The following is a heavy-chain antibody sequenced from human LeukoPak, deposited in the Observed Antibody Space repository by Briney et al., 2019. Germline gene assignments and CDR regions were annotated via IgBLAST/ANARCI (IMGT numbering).Heavy chain of an antibody. V-gene: IGHV3-66*01. CDR2: IYSGGST. Sequence: GGSLRLSCAASGFTVSSNYITWVRQAPGKGLEWVSVIYSGGSTYYADSVKGRFIISRDNSKNTLYLQMNSLRAEDTAVYYCARGGGDRNPFDYWGQGTQVTVSS. CDR1: GFTVSSNY. J-gene: IGHJ4*02. CDR3: ARGGGDRNPFDY. D-gene: IGHD4-17*01.